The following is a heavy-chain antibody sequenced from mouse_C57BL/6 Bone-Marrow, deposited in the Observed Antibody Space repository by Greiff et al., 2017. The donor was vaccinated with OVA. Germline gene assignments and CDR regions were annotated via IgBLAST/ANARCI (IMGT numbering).Heavy chain of an antibody. D-gene: IGHD2-4*01. CDR2: ISYDGSN. CDR3: AREVDYDYDSYFDV. Sequence: VQLQQSGPGLVKPSQSLSLTCSVTGYSITSGYYWNWIRQFPGNKLEWMGYISYDGSNNYNPSLKNRISITRDTSKNQFFLKLNSVTTEDTATYYCAREVDYDYDSYFDVWGTGTTVTVSS. CDR1: GYSITSGYY. V-gene: IGHV3-6*01. J-gene: IGHJ1*03.